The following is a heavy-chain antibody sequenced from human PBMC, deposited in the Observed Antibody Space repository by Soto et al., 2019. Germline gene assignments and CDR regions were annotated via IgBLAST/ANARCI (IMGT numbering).Heavy chain of an antibody. V-gene: IGHV1-18*01. D-gene: IGHD1-7*01. CDR3: ARENWNYGDYYYYYRMDV. J-gene: IGHJ6*04. CDR1: GYTFTTYG. Sequence: ASVKVSCKASGYTFTTYGLSWVRQAPGQGLEWMGWISAYNGNTNYAQKLQGRVTMTTDTSTSTAYMELRSLRSDDTAVYYCARENWNYGDYYYYYRMDVWGKGTTVTVSS. CDR2: ISAYNGNT.